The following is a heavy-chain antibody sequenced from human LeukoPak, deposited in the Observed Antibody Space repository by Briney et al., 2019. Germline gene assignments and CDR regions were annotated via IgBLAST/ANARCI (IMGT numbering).Heavy chain of an antibody. CDR3: ASGGTNYYDSSGYVLNY. J-gene: IGHJ4*02. CDR1: GGTFSSYA. V-gene: IGHV1-69*04. Sequence: SVKVSCKASGGTFSSYAISWVRQAPGQGLEWMGRVIPILGIANYAQKFQGRVTITADKSTSTAYMELSSLRSEDTAVYYCASGGTNYYDSSGYVLNYWGQGTLVTVSS. D-gene: IGHD3-22*01. CDR2: VIPILGIA.